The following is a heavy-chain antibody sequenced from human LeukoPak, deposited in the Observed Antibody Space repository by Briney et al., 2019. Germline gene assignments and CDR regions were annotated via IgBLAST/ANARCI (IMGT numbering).Heavy chain of an antibody. CDR2: INHSGST. J-gene: IGHJ3*02. CDR1: GGSFSGYY. D-gene: IGHD6-13*01. Sequence: KPSETLSLTCAVYGGSFSGYYWSWIRQPPGKGLEWIGEINHSGSTNYNPSLKSRVTISVDTSKNQFPLKLSSVTAADTAVYYCARGKTIGYSSSWYGRGVFDIWGQGTMVTVSS. CDR3: ARGKTIGYSSSWYGRGVFDI. V-gene: IGHV4-34*01.